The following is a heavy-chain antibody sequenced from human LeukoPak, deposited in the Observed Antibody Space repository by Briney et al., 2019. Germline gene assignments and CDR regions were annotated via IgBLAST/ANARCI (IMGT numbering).Heavy chain of an antibody. CDR3: ARGPSRYFDWLPFDY. D-gene: IGHD3-9*01. CDR2: IIPIFGTA. Sequence: GASVKVSCKASGYTFTGYYMHWVRQAPGQGLEWMGGIIPIFGTANYAQKFQGRVTITADESTSTAYMELSSLRSEDTAVYYCARGPSRYFDWLPFDYWGQGTLVTVSS. CDR1: GYTFTGYY. V-gene: IGHV1-69*13. J-gene: IGHJ4*02.